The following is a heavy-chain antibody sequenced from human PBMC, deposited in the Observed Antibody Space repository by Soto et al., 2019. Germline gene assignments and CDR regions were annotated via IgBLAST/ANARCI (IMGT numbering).Heavy chain of an antibody. CDR1: GFTFSSYS. J-gene: IGHJ6*02. D-gene: IGHD5-18*01. Sequence: GGSLRLSCAASGFTFSSYSMNWVRQAPGKGLEWVSYISSSSSTIYYADSVKGRFTISRDNTKNSLYLQMNSLRDEDTAVYYCGREPDVAGLWTYPYYYGMDVWGQGPTVTVYS. CDR2: ISSSSSTI. V-gene: IGHV3-48*02. CDR3: GREPDVAGLWTYPYYYGMDV.